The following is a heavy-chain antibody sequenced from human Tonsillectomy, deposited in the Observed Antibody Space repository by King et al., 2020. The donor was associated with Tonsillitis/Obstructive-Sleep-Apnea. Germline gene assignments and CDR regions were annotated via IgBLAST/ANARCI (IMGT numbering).Heavy chain of an antibody. Sequence: VQLGESGGGLVQPGGSLRLSCAASGFTLSSYYMHWFRKATGKGLEWVSVIGTGGDTYYPGCVQGRFNISRENAKNSLYLQMNSLSAEDTAVNYCASEILDDYVVPCYFDLWGRGTLVTVSS. J-gene: IGHJ2*01. D-gene: IGHD3-16*01. CDR1: GFTLSSYY. V-gene: IGHV3-13*04. CDR3: ASEILDDYVVPCYFDL. CDR2: IGTGGDT.